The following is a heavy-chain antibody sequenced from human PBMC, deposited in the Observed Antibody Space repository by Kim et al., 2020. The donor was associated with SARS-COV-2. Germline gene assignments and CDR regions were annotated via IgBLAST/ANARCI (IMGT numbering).Heavy chain of an antibody. V-gene: IGHV3-23*01. CDR3: AKVVNGGYVGTDAFDI. Sequence: GGSLRLSCATSGFTFSRFAMNWFRQAPGKGLEWVSAIGGSGGTTYYAESVKDRFTISRDNSKNTGVLQMRSLRVEDTAVYYCAKVVNGGYVGTDAFDIWGQGPMVTVSS. D-gene: IGHD1-26*01. J-gene: IGHJ3*02. CDR2: IGGSGGTT. CDR1: GFTFSRFA.